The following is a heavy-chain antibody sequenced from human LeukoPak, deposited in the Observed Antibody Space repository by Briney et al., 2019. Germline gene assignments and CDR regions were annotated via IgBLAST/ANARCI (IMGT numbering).Heavy chain of an antibody. J-gene: IGHJ3*02. CDR1: GGSFSGYY. CDR2: INHSGST. Sequence: SETLSLTCAAYGGSFSGYYWSWIRQPPGKGLEWIGEINHSGSTNYNPSLKSRVTISVDTSKNQFSLKLSSVTAADTAVYYCARGGLVRGTINSLIAFDIWGRGIMVTVSS. D-gene: IGHD3-10*01. CDR3: ARGGLVRGTINSLIAFDI. V-gene: IGHV4-34*01.